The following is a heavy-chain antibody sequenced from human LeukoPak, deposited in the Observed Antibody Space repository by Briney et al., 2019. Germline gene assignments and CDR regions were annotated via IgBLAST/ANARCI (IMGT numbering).Heavy chain of an antibody. CDR1: GSSFTTYW. V-gene: IGHV5-51*01. CDR2: IYPGDSDT. J-gene: IGHJ4*02. Sequence: LGESLKISCQGSGSSFTTYWIGWVRQLPGKGLEWMGIIYPGDSDTRYSPSFQGQVTISADKSISTAYLQWSSLKASDTAMYYCVRRASGGDYWGQGTLVTVSS. CDR3: VRRASGGDY. D-gene: IGHD1-26*01.